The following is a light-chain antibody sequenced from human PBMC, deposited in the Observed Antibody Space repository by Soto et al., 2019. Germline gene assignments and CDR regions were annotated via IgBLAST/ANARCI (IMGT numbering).Light chain of an antibody. CDR2: KVS. CDR1: QSLAHSDGNTY. J-gene: IGKJ1*01. CDR3: MQGTHWPWT. V-gene: IGKV2-30*02. Sequence: DVVMTQSPLSLPVTLGQPASISCRSSQSLAHSDGNTYLNWFQQRPGQSPRRLIYKVSNRDSGVPDRFSGSGSGTDFTLKISRVEADDVGVYYCMQGTHWPWTFGQGTKVEIK.